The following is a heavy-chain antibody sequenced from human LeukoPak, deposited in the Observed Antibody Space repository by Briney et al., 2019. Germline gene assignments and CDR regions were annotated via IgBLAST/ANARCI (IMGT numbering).Heavy chain of an antibody. J-gene: IGHJ4*02. CDR1: GFTFSSYA. V-gene: IGHV3-30-3*01. CDR2: ISYDGTNK. Sequence: SGGSLRLSCAASGFTFSSYAIHWVRQAPGKGLEWVAFISYDGTNKYYADSVKGRFTISRDNSKNTLYLQMNSLRAEDTALYYCARAPNGVYCPISSCHLAYWGQGTLVTVPS. CDR3: ARAPNGVYCPISSCHLAY. D-gene: IGHD2-2*01.